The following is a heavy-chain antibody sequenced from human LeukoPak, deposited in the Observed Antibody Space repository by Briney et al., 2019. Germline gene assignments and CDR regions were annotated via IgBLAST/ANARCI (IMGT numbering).Heavy chain of an antibody. CDR3: AREGYCSGGTCGFFDP. CDR1: GFTFSSYA. V-gene: IGHV3-23*01. Sequence: GGSLRLSCAASGFTFSSYAMSWVRQAPGKGLEWVSAISGSGGSIYYADSVKGRFTISRDNSKNTLYLQMSSLRDEDTAVYYCAREGYCSGGTCGFFDPWGQGTLVTVSS. J-gene: IGHJ5*02. D-gene: IGHD2-15*01. CDR2: ISGSGGSI.